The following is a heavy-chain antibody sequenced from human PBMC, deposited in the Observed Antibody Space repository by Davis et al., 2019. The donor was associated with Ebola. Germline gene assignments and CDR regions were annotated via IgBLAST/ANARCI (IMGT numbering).Heavy chain of an antibody. V-gene: IGHV5-51*01. CDR2: IYTGDSDT. Sequence: GSLSLSCKDSGNSPSRHWIGCVRQMPGQGLEWMGIIYTGDSDTRYTPSFRGQVTISADKSIKNAFLQWSSLKASDTAMYYCARLGARRAVAALDYWGQGTLVTVSS. D-gene: IGHD6-19*01. CDR3: ARLGARRAVAALDY. J-gene: IGHJ4*02. CDR1: GNSPSRHW.